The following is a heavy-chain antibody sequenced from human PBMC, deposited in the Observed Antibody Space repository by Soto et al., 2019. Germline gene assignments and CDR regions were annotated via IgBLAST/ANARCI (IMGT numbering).Heavy chain of an antibody. Sequence: ASGKVSCKASAYTFAGYYMHWVRQAPGQGLEWMGWINPNSGDTNYAQSFQGRVTMTRDTSSSTAYMELSRLISDDTAVYYCARLTAAAGRYFDYWGQGTLVTVSS. D-gene: IGHD6-13*01. CDR1: AYTFAGYY. CDR2: INPNSGDT. V-gene: IGHV1-2*02. J-gene: IGHJ4*02. CDR3: ARLTAAAGRYFDY.